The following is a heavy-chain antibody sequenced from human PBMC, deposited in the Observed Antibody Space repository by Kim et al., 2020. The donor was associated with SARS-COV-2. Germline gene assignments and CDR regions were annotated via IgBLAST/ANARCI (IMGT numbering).Heavy chain of an antibody. Sequence: ASVKVSCKASGYTFTSYAMNWVRQAPGQGLEWMGWINTNTGNPTYAQGFTGRFVFSLDTSVSTAYLQISSLKAEDTAVYYCARDNYENRWGGSGYQGGWFDPWGQGTLVTVSS. V-gene: IGHV7-4-1*02. J-gene: IGHJ5*02. CDR1: GYTFTSYA. CDR2: INTNTGNP. D-gene: IGHD3-22*01. CDR3: ARDNYENRWGGSGYQGGWFDP.